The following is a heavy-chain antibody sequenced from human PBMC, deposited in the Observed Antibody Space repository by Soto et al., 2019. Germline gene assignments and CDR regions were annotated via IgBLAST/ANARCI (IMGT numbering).Heavy chain of an antibody. V-gene: IGHV4-34*01. CDR3: AVGLPPVRAVNFDY. CDR1: GGSFSGYY. Sequence: SETLSLTCAVYGGSFSGYYWSWIRQPPGKGLEWIGEINHSGSTNYNPSLKSRVTISVDTSKNQFSLKLSSVTAADTAVYYCAVGLPPVRAVNFDYWGQGTLVPVSS. J-gene: IGHJ4*02. CDR2: INHSGST. D-gene: IGHD3-10*01.